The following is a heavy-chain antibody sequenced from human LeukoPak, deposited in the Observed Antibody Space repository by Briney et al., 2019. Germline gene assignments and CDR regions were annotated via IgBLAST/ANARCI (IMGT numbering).Heavy chain of an antibody. CDR2: INHSGAT. V-gene: IGHV4-34*01. CDR1: GGSFIGYH. J-gene: IGHJ4*02. D-gene: IGHD4-17*01. CDR3: ARDPTTVTSLPYYFDD. Sequence: NPSETLSLTCAVSGGSFIGYHWNWIRQLPGKGLEWIGEINHSGATNYNPSLKSRVTISVETSENQFSLKLRSMTAADTAVYYCARDPTTVTSLPYYFDDWGQGTLVTVSS.